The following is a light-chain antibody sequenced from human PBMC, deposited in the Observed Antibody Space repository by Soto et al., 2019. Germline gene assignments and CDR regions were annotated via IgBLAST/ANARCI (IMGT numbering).Light chain of an antibody. CDR3: QQSYNNPKT. J-gene: IGKJ1*01. CDR2: AAS. V-gene: IGKV1-39*01. Sequence: DIQMTQSPSSLSASVGDRVTITCRASQYIGDFLNWYQQKPGKAPKLLIYAASTLESGVPSRFSGSGSGTDFTLTISSLQPEDFATYYCQQSYNNPKTFGQGTKVDIK. CDR1: QYIGDF.